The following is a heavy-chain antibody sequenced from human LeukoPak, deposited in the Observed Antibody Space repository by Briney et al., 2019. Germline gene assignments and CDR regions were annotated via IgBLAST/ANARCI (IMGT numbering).Heavy chain of an antibody. CDR1: GFTVSSNY. CDR2: IYSGGST. Sequence: GGSLRLSCAASGFTVSSNYMSWVRQAPGKGLEWVSVIYSGGSTYYADSVKGRFTISRDNSKNTLYLQMNSLRAEDTAVYYCARDQYDYVWGSYRHPYYFDYWGQGTLVTVSS. D-gene: IGHD3-16*02. V-gene: IGHV3-53*01. J-gene: IGHJ4*02. CDR3: ARDQYDYVWGSYRHPYYFDY.